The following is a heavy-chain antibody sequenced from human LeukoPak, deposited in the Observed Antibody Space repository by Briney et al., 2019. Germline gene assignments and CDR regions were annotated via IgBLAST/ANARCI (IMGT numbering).Heavy chain of an antibody. Sequence: SETLSLTCTVSGGSISGYSWTWIRQPPGQGLEWIGYLHNSRTTSYNPSLTGRVIISVDTAMDQISLKLNSVAAADTAVYYCARGHLGLSPWGQGTLVTVSS. D-gene: IGHD3-10*01. J-gene: IGHJ5*02. CDR1: GGSISGYS. V-gene: IGHV4-59*01. CDR2: LHNSRTT. CDR3: ARGHLGLSP.